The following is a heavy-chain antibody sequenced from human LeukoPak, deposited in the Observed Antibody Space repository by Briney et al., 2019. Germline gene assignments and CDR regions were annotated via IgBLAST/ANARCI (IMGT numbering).Heavy chain of an antibody. CDR1: GFTFSSYA. Sequence: PGGSLRLSCAASGFTFSSYAMSWVRQAPGKGLQWVSVISGSGGSTYYADSVKGRFTISRDNSKNTLYVQMNSLRAEDTAVYYCAKVCNRVAAPFFCHDYWGQGTLVTVSS. D-gene: IGHD2-15*01. CDR3: AKVCNRVAAPFFCHDY. CDR2: ISGSGGST. J-gene: IGHJ4*02. V-gene: IGHV3-23*01.